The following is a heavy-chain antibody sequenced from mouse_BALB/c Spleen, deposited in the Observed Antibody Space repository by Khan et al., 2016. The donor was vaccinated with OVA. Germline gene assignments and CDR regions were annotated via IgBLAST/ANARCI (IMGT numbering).Heavy chain of an antibody. V-gene: IGHV1-69*01. J-gene: IGHJ2*01. CDR3: ARTDGY. CDR2: IDTSDSYT. Sequence: QVQLQQSGAELVMPGASVKMSCKASGYTFTDYWVHWVKQRPGQGLEWIGAIDTSDSYTTYNQNFKGKATLTVDESSNTAYMQLSSLRSADSAVYYCARTDGYWGQGTTLTVSS. CDR1: GYTFTDYW.